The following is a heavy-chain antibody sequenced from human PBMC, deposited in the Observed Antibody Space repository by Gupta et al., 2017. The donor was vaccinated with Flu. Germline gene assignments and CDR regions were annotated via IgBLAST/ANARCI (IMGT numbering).Heavy chain of an antibody. J-gene: IGHJ3*02. V-gene: IGHV3-21*01. Sequence: YRGAVKRRFTISRDNAKNSLCLQMNSLRAEDTAVYYCARHFSDRDAFDIWGQGTMVTVSS. D-gene: IGHD3-3*02. CDR3: ARHFSDRDAFDI.